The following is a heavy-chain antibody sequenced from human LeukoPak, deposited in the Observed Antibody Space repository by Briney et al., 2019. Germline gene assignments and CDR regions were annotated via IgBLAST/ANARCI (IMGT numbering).Heavy chain of an antibody. CDR3: ARGGKKQMATTPCGY. Sequence: GASVKVSCKASGYTFTGYYMHWVRQAPGQGLEWMGWINPNSGGTNYARKFQGRVTMTRDTSISTAYMELSRLRSDDTAVYYCARGGKKQMATTPCGYWGQGTLVTVSS. CDR1: GYTFTGYY. D-gene: IGHD5-24*01. V-gene: IGHV1-2*02. J-gene: IGHJ4*02. CDR2: INPNSGGT.